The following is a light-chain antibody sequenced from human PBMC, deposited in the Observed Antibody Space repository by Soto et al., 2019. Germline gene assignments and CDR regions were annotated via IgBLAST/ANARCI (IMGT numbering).Light chain of an antibody. CDR1: QSVSSH. J-gene: IGKJ5*01. CDR2: GAS. V-gene: IGKV3-15*01. CDR3: QQYHNWPPIT. Sequence: EIVMTQSPDTLFVSLGEGATLSCRASQSVSSHLAWYQHKPGQVPRLLIYGASTRASGIPARFSGSGSETDFTLTISSLQSEDSAVYYCQQYHNWPPITFGQGTRLEIK.